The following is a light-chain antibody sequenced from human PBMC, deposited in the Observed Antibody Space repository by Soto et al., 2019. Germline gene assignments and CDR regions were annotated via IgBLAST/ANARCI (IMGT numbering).Light chain of an antibody. J-gene: IGKJ1*01. CDR3: QQSYSIPPT. CDR1: QSISSY. CDR2: AAS. V-gene: IGKV1-39*01. Sequence: DIQMTQSPSSLSASVGDGFIMTCRASQSISSYLNWYQQKPGKAPKLLIYAASRLQSGVPSRFSGSASGTDFTLTISSLQSEDSAIYYCQQSYSIPPTFGQGTKVDI.